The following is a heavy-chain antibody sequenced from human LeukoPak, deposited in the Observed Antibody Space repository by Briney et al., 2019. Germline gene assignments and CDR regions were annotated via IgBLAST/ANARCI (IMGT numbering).Heavy chain of an antibody. Sequence: SGGSLRLSCAASGFTFSSYGMHWVRRAPGKGLEWMAFIRYDGSNKYYADSVKGRFTISRDNSKNTLYLQMNSLRAEDTAVYYCAKVYCSSTSCPHNLDYWGQGTLVTVSS. V-gene: IGHV3-30*02. D-gene: IGHD2-2*01. CDR1: GFTFSSYG. CDR3: AKVYCSSTSCPHNLDY. CDR2: IRYDGSNK. J-gene: IGHJ4*02.